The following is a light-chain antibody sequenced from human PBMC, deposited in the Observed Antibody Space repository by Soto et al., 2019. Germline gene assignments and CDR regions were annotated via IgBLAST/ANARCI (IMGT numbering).Light chain of an antibody. V-gene: IGKV1-5*01. CDR1: QSISSW. CDR3: QQYNSYSPRT. CDR2: DAS. Sequence: DIQMTQSPSTLSASVGDRVTITCRASQSISSWLAWYQQKPGKAPKLLIYDASSLESGVPSRFSGSGSGTEFTLTISSLQPDDFATYYCQQYNSYSPRTFGGGTKV. J-gene: IGKJ4*01.